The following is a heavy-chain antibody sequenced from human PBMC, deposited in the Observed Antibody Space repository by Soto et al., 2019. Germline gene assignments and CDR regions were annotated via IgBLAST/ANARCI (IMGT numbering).Heavy chain of an antibody. CDR2: VNDSGST. V-gene: IGHV4-34*08. J-gene: IGHJ6*02. Sequence: SGTLSLTCAVSGGTFTGNYSILIRHPPLKWLVWVGGVNDSGSTTINPSLKSRVTISVDTTKKQFTLKLTSVTAADTAVYYCATGSATSYFGMDVWGHGTTVTVSS. D-gene: IGHD2-2*01. CDR3: ATGSATSYFGMDV. CDR1: GGTFTGNY.